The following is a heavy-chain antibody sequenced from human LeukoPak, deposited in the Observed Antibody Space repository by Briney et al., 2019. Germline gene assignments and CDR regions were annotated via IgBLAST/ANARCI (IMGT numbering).Heavy chain of an antibody. CDR3: ARSTYYYGSGSPYYFDY. CDR1: GYTFTSYG. D-gene: IGHD3-10*01. CDR2: ISAYNGNT. V-gene: IGHV1-18*01. J-gene: IGHJ4*02. Sequence: ASVKVSCKASGYTFTSYGISWVRQAPGQGLEWMGWISAYNGNTNYAQKLQGRVTMTRDTSISTAYMELSRLRSDDTAVYYCARSTYYYGSGSPYYFDYWGQGTLVTVSS.